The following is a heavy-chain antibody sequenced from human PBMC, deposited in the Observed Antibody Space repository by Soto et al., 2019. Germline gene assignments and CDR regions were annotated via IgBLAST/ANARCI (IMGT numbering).Heavy chain of an antibody. D-gene: IGHD2-15*01. Sequence: PGGSLRLSCAASGFTFSSYGMHWVRQAPGKGLEWVAVIWYDGSNKYYADSVKGRFTISRDNSKNTLYLQMNSLRAEDTAVYYCSRDMGYCSGGSCPYYYYYGMDVWGQGTTVTVSS. V-gene: IGHV3-33*01. J-gene: IGHJ6*02. CDR2: IWYDGSNK. CDR3: SRDMGYCSGGSCPYYYYYGMDV. CDR1: GFTFSSYG.